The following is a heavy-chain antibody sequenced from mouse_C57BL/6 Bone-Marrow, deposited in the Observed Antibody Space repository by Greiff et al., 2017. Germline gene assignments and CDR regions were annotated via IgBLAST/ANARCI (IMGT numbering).Heavy chain of an antibody. V-gene: IGHV5-6*01. D-gene: IGHD2-3*01. CDR2: ISSGGSYT. J-gene: IGHJ3*01. CDR1: GFTFSSYG. CDR3: ARRGYYGFAY. Sequence: EVQLVEPGGDLVKPGGSLKLSCAASGFTFSSYGMSWVRQTPDKRLEWVATISSGGSYTYYPDSVKGRFTISIDNAKHTLYLQMSSLKSEDAAMYYCARRGYYGFAYWGQGTLVTVSA.